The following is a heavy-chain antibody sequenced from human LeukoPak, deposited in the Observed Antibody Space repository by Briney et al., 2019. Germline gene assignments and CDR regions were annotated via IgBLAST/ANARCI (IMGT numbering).Heavy chain of an antibody. V-gene: IGHV3-23*01. CDR2: IRDSGSST. CDR3: AKYGPQDSGSSHFDY. D-gene: IGHD1-26*01. J-gene: IGHJ4*02. Sequence: GGSLRLSCAASGFVVDTCSMSWVRQAPGKGLEWVSAIRDSGSSTHYADSVKGRFTTSRDNSKNTLFLQMNSLRAEDTAIYYCAKYGPQDSGSSHFDYWGQGALVTVSS. CDR1: GFVVDTCS.